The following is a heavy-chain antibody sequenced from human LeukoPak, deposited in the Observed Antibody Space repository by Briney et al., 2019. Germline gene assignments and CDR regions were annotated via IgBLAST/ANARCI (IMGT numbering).Heavy chain of an antibody. V-gene: IGHV3-23*01. J-gene: IGHJ4*02. CDR1: GFTFSSYA. CDR2: ISGSGGST. CDR3: AKGYYYDSSGYLDY. Sequence: GGSLRLSCAASGFTFSSYAMSWVRQAPGKGLEWVSAISGSGGSTYHADSVKGRFTISRDNSKNTLYLQMNSLRAEDTAVYYCAKGYYYDSSGYLDYWGQGTLVTVSS. D-gene: IGHD3-22*01.